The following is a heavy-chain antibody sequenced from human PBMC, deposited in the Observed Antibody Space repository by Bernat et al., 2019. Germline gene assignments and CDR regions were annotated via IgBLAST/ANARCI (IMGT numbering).Heavy chain of an antibody. CDR2: ISYDGSNK. V-gene: IGHV3-30*18. CDR1: GFTFSSYG. Sequence: QVQLVESGGGVVQPGRSLRLSCAASGFTFSSYGMHWVRQTPGKGLEWVAVISYDGSNKYYAYSVKGRFTISRDNSKNTLYLTMNSLRAEDTAVYYCAKVGSGWSLDPWGQGTLVTVSS. J-gene: IGHJ5*02. D-gene: IGHD6-19*01. CDR3: AKVGSGWSLDP.